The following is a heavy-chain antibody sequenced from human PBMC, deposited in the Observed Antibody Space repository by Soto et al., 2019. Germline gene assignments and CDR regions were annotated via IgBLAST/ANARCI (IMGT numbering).Heavy chain of an antibody. V-gene: IGHV4-59*01. CDR3: ARRYGKNAFDI. CDR2: IYYSVST. Sequence: SETLSLTCTVSGGSISSYYWSWIRQPPGKGLEWIGYIYYSVSTNYNPSLKSRVTISVDTSKNQFSLKLSSVTAADTAVYYCARRYGKNAFDIWGQGTMVT. D-gene: IGHD5-18*01. CDR1: GGSISSYY. J-gene: IGHJ3*02.